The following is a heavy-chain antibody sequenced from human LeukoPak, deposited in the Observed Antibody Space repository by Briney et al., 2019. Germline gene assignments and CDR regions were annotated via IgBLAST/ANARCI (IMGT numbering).Heavy chain of an antibody. CDR2: IDPNTGGT. D-gene: IGHD1-14*01. V-gene: IGHV1-2*02. CDR1: GHTFTGYY. J-gene: IGHJ3*02. CDR3: AREGTTDGFDI. Sequence: ASVKVSCKASGHTFTGYYIHWVRQAPGQGLEWLGWIDPNTGGTKYAQKFQGRVTMTRDTSISTAYMELSRLRSDDTAVYYRAREGTTDGFDIWGQGTMVTVSS.